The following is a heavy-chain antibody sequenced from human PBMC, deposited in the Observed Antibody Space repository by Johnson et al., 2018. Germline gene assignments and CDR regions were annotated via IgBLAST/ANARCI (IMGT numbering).Heavy chain of an antibody. J-gene: IGHJ6*03. Sequence: VQLVESGGTLVQPGRSLRLTCAASGFIFHHYAMHWVRQVPGKGPEWVSGISWNGTVIGYADSVKGRFTISRDNARNSLYLQMNSLRVEDTALYYCAKDGKTGRYYYPYVDVWGKGTMVTVSS. CDR3: AKDGKTGRYYYPYVDV. V-gene: IGHV3-9*01. CDR2: ISWNGTVI. CDR1: GFIFHHYA. D-gene: IGHD3-9*01.